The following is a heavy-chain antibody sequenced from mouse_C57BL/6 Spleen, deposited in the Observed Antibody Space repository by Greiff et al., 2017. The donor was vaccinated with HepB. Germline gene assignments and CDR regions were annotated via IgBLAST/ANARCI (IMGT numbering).Heavy chain of an antibody. CDR1: GFTFSDYY. CDR2: ISNGGGST. J-gene: IGHJ4*01. Sequence: EVKVVESGGGLVQPGGSLKLSCAASGFTFSDYYMYWVRQTPEKRLEWVAYISNGGGSTYYPDTVKGRFTISRDNAKNTLYLQMSRLKSEDTAMYYCARDEGSMDYWGQGTSVTVSS. CDR3: ARDEGSMDY. V-gene: IGHV5-12*01.